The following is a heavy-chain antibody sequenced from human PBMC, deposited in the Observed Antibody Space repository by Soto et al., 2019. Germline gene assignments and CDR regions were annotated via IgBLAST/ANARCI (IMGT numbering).Heavy chain of an antibody. CDR1: GGSIGSGGYY. J-gene: IGHJ4*02. D-gene: IGHD2-2*01. CDR2: IYYTGST. CDR3: ASDPVVPAAARGN. Sequence: QVQLQESGPGLVKPSQTLSLTCTVTGGSIGSGGYYWSWIRQHPGKGLEWIGYIYYTGSTYYNPSLKSRVTISLDTSKNQLSLKVSSVSAAYTAVYYCASDPVVPAAARGNWGQGTLVTVSA. V-gene: IGHV4-31*03.